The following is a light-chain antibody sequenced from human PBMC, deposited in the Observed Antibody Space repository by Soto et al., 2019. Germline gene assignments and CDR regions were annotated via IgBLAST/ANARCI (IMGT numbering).Light chain of an antibody. CDR2: DAS. V-gene: IGKV1-5*01. J-gene: IGKJ1*01. Sequence: DIQMTQSPSTLSASVGDRVTITCRASQSISSWLAWYQQKPGKAPKLLIYDASSLESGVPSRFSGSGSGTEFTLTISSLQPDYFATYYCQQYNSLWTLGQGTKVEIK. CDR3: QQYNSLWT. CDR1: QSISSW.